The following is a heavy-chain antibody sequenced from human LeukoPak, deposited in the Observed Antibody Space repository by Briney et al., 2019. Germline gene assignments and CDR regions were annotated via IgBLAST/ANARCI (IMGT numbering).Heavy chain of an antibody. D-gene: IGHD6-13*01. CDR3: ARAIHSPDY. CDR1: GGSFSGYY. Sequence: SETLSLTCAVYGGSFSGYYWSWIRQPPGKGLEWIGEINHSGSTNYNPSLKSRVTISVDTSKNQFSLKLSSATAADTAVYYCARAIHSPDYWGQGTLVTVSS. J-gene: IGHJ4*02. V-gene: IGHV4-34*01. CDR2: INHSGST.